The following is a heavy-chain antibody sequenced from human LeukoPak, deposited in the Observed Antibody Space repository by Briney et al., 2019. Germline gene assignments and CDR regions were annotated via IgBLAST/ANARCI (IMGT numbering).Heavy chain of an antibody. D-gene: IGHD3-10*01. Sequence: GGSLRLSCVTSGFTFHNYVMNWVRQAPGKGLEWVASISVSGGTAFYADSVKGRFTISRDNSKNTVFLQMNSLKTEDTAIYYCTTVITMLRGLHTSDYWGQGTLVTVSS. V-gene: IGHV3-23*01. J-gene: IGHJ4*02. CDR1: GFTFHNYV. CDR3: TTVITMLRGLHTSDY. CDR2: ISVSGGTA.